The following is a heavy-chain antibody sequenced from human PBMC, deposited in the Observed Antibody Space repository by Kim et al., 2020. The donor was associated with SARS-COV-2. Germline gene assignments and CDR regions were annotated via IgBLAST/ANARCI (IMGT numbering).Heavy chain of an antibody. CDR3: ARRAGTSKNTKPEDSSSPRYWFDP. Sequence: SETLSLTCTVSGGSISSGGYYWSWIRQHPGKGLEWIGYIYYSGSTYYNPSLKSRVTISVDTSKNQFSLKLSSVTAADTAVYYCARRAGTSKNTKPEDSSSPRYWFDPWGQGTLVTVSS. J-gene: IGHJ5*02. CDR1: GGSISSGGYY. V-gene: IGHV4-31*03. CDR2: IYYSGST. D-gene: IGHD6-6*01.